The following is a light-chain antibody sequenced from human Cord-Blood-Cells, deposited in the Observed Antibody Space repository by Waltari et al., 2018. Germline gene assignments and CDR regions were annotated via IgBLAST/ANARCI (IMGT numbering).Light chain of an antibody. J-gene: IGKJ1*01. Sequence: DIQMTQSPSSLSASVGDRVTITCPASQSISSYLNWYQQKPGKAPKLLIYAASSLQSGVPSMFSGSGSGTDFTLTISSLQPEDCATYYCQQSYSTPWTFGQGTKVEIK. CDR2: AAS. V-gene: IGKV1-39*01. CDR3: QQSYSTPWT. CDR1: QSISSY.